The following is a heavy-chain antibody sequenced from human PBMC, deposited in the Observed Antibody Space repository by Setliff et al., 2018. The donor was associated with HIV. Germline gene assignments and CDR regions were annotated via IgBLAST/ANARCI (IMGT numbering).Heavy chain of an antibody. V-gene: IGHV3-74*01. Sequence: PGGSLRLSCAASGFTFSSYWMHWVRQAPGKGLVWVFGMNTDGSSTRYADSVKGRFTISRDNSKNTLFLQMNSLRPEDTAIYYCAKDKSYHDYIWGSSVLAYWGQGTLVTVSS. CDR2: MNTDGSST. CDR3: AKDKSYHDYIWGSSVLAY. D-gene: IGHD3-16*01. CDR1: GFTFSSYW. J-gene: IGHJ4*02.